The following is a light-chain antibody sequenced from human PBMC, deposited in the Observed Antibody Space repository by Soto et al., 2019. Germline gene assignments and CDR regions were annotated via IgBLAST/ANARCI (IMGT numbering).Light chain of an antibody. CDR3: QSYDSSLSGPNWV. CDR1: TSNIGAGYD. J-gene: IGLJ3*02. V-gene: IGLV1-40*01. CDR2: GNN. Sequence: QSVLTQPPSVSGAPGQRVTISCTGSTSNIGAGYDVHWYQQLPGTAPNLLIYGNNNRPSGVPDRFSGSKSGTSASLAITGLRAEDEADYYCQSYDSSLSGPNWVFGGGTKLTVL.